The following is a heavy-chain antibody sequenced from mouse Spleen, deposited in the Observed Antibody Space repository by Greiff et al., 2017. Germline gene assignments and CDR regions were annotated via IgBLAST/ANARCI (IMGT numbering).Heavy chain of an antibody. J-gene: IGHJ2*01. CDR1: GYTFTSYW. CDR3: ARGYYYGSSAGFDY. D-gene: IGHD1-1*01. Sequence: VQLQQPGAELVKPGASVKMSCKASGYTFTSYWITWVKQRPGQGLEWIGDIYPGSGSTNYNEKFKSKATLTVDTSSSTAYMQLSSLTSEDSAVYYCARGYYYGSSAGFDYWGQGTTLTVSS. CDR2: IYPGSGST. V-gene: IGHV1-55*01.